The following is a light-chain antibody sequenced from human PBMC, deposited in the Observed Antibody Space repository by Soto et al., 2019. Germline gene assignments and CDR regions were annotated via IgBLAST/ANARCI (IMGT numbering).Light chain of an antibody. CDR2: GSS. CDR1: QSISTSY. CDR3: QQYGNSRWS. V-gene: IGKV3-20*01. Sequence: IVLAQSTGTLSLSPGERATLSCRASQSISTSYLAWYQQKPGQAPRLLIYGSSSRATGIPDRFSGSGSGTDFTLTISRLEPEDFAVYYCQQYGNSRWSLGQGTKVDIK. J-gene: IGKJ1*01.